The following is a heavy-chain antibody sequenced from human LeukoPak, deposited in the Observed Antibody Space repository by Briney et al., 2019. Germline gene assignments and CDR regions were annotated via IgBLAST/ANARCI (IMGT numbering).Heavy chain of an antibody. V-gene: IGHV1-24*01. D-gene: IGHD4-17*01. CDR3: ATDRHYGDYSAFDI. CDR2: FDPEDGET. CDR1: GYTLTELS. J-gene: IGHJ3*02. Sequence: ASVKVSCKVSGYTLTELSMHWVRQAPGKGLEWMGGFDPEDGETIYAQKFQGRVTMTEDTSTDTAYMELSSLRSEDTAVYYCATDRHYGDYSAFDIWGQGTMATVSS.